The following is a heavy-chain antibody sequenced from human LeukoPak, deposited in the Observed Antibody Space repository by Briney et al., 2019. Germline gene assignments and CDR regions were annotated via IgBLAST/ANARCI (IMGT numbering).Heavy chain of an antibody. J-gene: IGHJ4*02. D-gene: IGHD3-10*01. CDR2: IRQDGGEK. CDR1: GFTFSSYT. Sequence: GGSLRLSCAASGFTFSSYTMSWVRQAPGEGLEWVANIRQDGGEKNYVDSVKGRFTISRDNAKNSLYLQMNSLRAEDTAVYYCARVRYYYGSGSYYYFDYWGQGTLVTVSS. V-gene: IGHV3-7*03. CDR3: ARVRYYYGSGSYYYFDY.